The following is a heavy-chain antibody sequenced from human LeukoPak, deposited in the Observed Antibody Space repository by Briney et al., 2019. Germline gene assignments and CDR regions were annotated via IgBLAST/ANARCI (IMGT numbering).Heavy chain of an antibody. CDR3: ARDPGAFPYFFDC. Sequence: GGSLRLSCAASGFTVSSNYMSWVRQAPGKGLEWVSAISGDGVSPYYADSVRGRFTISRDNSKNTLYLQMNSLRVEDTAVYFCARDPGAFPYFFDCWGQGTLVTVSS. CDR1: GFTVSSNY. V-gene: IGHV3-23*01. D-gene: IGHD4/OR15-4a*01. CDR2: ISGDGVSP. J-gene: IGHJ4*02.